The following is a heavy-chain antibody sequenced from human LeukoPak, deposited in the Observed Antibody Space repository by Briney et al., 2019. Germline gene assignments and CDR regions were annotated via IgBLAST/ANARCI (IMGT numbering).Heavy chain of an antibody. Sequence: PGGSLRLSCAASGFTFDDYAMHWVRQAPGKGLEWVSAISGSGGSTYYADSVKGRFTISRDNSKNTLYLQMNSLRAEDTAVYYCAKFGYDFWSGLDYWGQGTLVTVSS. V-gene: IGHV3-23*01. CDR1: GFTFDDYA. J-gene: IGHJ4*02. D-gene: IGHD3-3*01. CDR3: AKFGYDFWSGLDY. CDR2: ISGSGGST.